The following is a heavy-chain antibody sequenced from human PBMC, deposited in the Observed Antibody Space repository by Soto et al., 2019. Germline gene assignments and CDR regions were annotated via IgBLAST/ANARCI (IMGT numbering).Heavy chain of an antibody. V-gene: IGHV5-10-1*01. D-gene: IGHD3-10*01. J-gene: IGHJ3*02. Sequence: GESLKISCKGSGYTFTSYWITWVRQMPGKGPEWVATIDCSDSYINYSPSFQGHVTISADKSVSTAYLQWSSLKASDSAMYYCARHDGRGWPFDHCPLAPDIKSIGVIITNSDAFDIWGQGTMVTVSS. CDR3: ARHDGRGWPFDHCPLAPDIKSIGVIITNSDAFDI. CDR2: IDCSDSYI. CDR1: GYTFTSYW.